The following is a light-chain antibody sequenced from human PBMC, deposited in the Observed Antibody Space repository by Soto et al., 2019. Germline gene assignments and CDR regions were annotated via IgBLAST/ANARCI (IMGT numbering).Light chain of an antibody. V-gene: IGKV3-20*01. CDR1: KSVSSSY. Sequence: LTQSPCTLSLSPGASTTLSCSGSKSVSSSYLAWYQQKPGKAPRLLIYSASSRDSGVPDRFSGSGSGTDFTLTISSLQPEDFATYYCQQSYSNSATFGQGTKVDIK. J-gene: IGKJ1*01. CDR3: QQSYSNSAT. CDR2: SAS.